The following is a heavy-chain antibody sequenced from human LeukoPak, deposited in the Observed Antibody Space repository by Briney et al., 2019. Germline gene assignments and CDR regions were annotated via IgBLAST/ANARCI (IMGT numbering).Heavy chain of an antibody. V-gene: IGHV4-59*01. D-gene: IGHD2-15*01. CDR2: IYYSGST. Sequence: NTSETLSLTCSVSGASITGYYWSWIRQPPGKGLEWIGYIYYSGSTTYNPSLKSRVTISVDTSKNQFSLKLSSVAAADTAVYYCVREPSGQGWFDHWGQGTLVTVSS. J-gene: IGHJ5*02. CDR1: GASITGYY. CDR3: VREPSGQGWFDH.